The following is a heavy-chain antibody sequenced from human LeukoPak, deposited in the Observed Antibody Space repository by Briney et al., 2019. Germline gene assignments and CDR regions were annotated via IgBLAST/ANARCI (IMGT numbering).Heavy chain of an antibody. Sequence: GGSLRLSCAASGFTFRTYGMHWVRQAPGKGLEWVAVISYDGSNKYSADSVKGRFTISRDNSKNTLYLQMNSLRAEDTAVYYCAKETYDFWSDYYFDYWGQGTLVTVSS. J-gene: IGHJ4*02. V-gene: IGHV3-30*18. CDR2: ISYDGSNK. CDR3: AKETYDFWSDYYFDY. CDR1: GFTFRTYG. D-gene: IGHD3-3*01.